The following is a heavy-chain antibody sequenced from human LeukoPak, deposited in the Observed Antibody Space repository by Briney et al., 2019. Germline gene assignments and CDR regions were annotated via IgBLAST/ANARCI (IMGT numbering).Heavy chain of an antibody. V-gene: IGHV3-21*01. Sequence: GGSLRLPCAAPGFTFSSYSINWVRQAPGKGLEWASPISSSGTYVYYADSVKGRLTISRDNAKNSLYLQMNSLRVEDTAVYYCARDLGYCSSTSCYNRWFDPWGQGTLVTVSS. CDR1: GFTFSSYS. CDR2: ISSSGTYV. J-gene: IGHJ5*02. CDR3: ARDLGYCSSTSCYNRWFDP. D-gene: IGHD2-2*02.